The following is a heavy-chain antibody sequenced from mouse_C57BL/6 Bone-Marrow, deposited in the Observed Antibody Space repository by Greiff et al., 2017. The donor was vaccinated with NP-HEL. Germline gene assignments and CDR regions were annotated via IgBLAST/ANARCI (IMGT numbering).Heavy chain of an antibody. D-gene: IGHD2-4*01. Sequence: VQLQQSGPVLVKPGASVKMSCKASGYTFTDYYMNWVKQSHGKSLEWIGVINPYNGGTSYNQKFKGKATLTVDKSSSTAYMVLNSLTSEDSAVYYCASRYDYDGGVYFDDWGQGTTLTVSS. CDR3: ASRYDYDGGVYFDD. CDR2: INPYNGGT. CDR1: GYTFTDYY. V-gene: IGHV1-19*01. J-gene: IGHJ2*01.